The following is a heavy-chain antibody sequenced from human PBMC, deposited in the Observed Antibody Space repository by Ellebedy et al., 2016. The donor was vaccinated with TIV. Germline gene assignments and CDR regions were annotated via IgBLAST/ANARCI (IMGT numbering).Heavy chain of an antibody. CDR2: IRSKTDGGTI. D-gene: IGHD3-10*01. Sequence: GESLKISCAASGFTFSNAWMNWVRQAPGKGLEWVGRIRSKTDGGTIDYAAPVKGRFTISRDDSKNTLYVQMNSLKTEETAVYYCTTGGSGKVSWGQGTLVTVSS. CDR1: GFTFSNAW. J-gene: IGHJ5*02. CDR3: TTGGSGKVS. V-gene: IGHV3-15*07.